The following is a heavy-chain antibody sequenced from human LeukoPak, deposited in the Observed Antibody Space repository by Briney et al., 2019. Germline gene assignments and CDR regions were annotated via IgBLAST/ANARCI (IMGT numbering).Heavy chain of an antibody. CDR2: IYHSGST. CDR3: ARTRITMVRGVITYVGWFDP. J-gene: IGHJ5*02. Sequence: SETLSLTCTVSGVSISSGGYSWSWIRQPPGKGLEWIGYIYHSGSTYYNPSLKSRVTISVDRSKNQFSLKLSSVTAADTAVYYCARTRITMVRGVITYVGWFDPWGQGTLVTVSS. CDR1: GVSISSGGYS. V-gene: IGHV4-30-2*01. D-gene: IGHD3-10*01.